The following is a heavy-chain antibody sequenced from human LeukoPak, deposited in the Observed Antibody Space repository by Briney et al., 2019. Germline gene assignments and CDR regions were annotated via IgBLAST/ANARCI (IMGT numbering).Heavy chain of an antibody. CDR2: ISAYNGNT. V-gene: IGHV1-18*01. J-gene: IGHJ5*02. CDR3: AHSHSSGWYNWFDP. CDR1: GYTFTSYG. Sequence: ASVKVSCKASGYTFTSYGISWVRQAPGQGLEWMGWISAYNGNTNYAQKLQGRVTMTTDTSTSTAYMELRSLRSDDTAVYYCAHSHSSGWYNWFDPWGQGTLVTVSP. D-gene: IGHD6-19*01.